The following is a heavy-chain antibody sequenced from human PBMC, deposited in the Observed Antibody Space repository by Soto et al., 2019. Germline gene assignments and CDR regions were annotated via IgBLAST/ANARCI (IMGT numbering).Heavy chain of an antibody. V-gene: IGHV3-21*01. CDR3: ATAARPDY. Sequence: PGGSLRLSCAASGFTFSSYSMNWVRQAPGKGLEWVSSISSSSSYIYYADSVKGRFTISRDNSKNTLYLQMNSLRAEDTAVYYCATAARPDYWGQGTLVTVSS. J-gene: IGHJ4*02. CDR2: ISSSSSYI. CDR1: GFTFSSYS. D-gene: IGHD6-6*01.